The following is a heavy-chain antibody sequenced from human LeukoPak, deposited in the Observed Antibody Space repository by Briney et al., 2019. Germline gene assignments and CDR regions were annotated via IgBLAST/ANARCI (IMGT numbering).Heavy chain of an antibody. CDR1: GFSFSTYT. Sequence: GGSLRLSCAASGFSFSTYTMNWVRQAPGQGLEWVSSISSSSSYIYYADSVKGRFTISRDNAKNSLYLQMNSLRAEDTAVYYCAREGSGYFYGMDVWGQGTTVTVSS. D-gene: IGHD2-8*02. CDR3: AREGSGYFYGMDV. J-gene: IGHJ6*02. V-gene: IGHV3-21*01. CDR2: ISSSSSYI.